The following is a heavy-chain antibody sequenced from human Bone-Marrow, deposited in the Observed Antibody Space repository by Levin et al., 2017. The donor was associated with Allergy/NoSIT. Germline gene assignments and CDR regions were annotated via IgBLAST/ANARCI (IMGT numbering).Heavy chain of an antibody. CDR3: ARGGTGCFDL. CDR1: GFTFTSYW. J-gene: IGHJ5*02. CDR2: VDSDGSAT. V-gene: IGHV3-74*01. Sequence: VASVKVSCAASGFTFTSYWMHWVRQAPGKGLVWVSRVDSDGSATSYADSVKGRFIISRDNTKNTVHLQMNSLRAEDTAVYYCARGGTGCFDLWGQGTLVTVSS. D-gene: IGHD1-1*01.